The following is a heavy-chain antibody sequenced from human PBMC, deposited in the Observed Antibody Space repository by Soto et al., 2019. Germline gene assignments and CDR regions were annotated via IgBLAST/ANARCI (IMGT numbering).Heavy chain of an antibody. Sequence: SETLSLTCVVSGGSLSDYFWSWIRQPPGMALEWIGEINHLGSINYNPSLKSRVTMSVDTSKNQFSLTLNSVTAADTATYYCARGGISHWAYFYYMDVWDRGTRVTVSS. J-gene: IGHJ6*03. CDR3: ARGGISHWAYFYYMDV. D-gene: IGHD2-21*01. CDR2: INHLGSI. V-gene: IGHV4-34*01. CDR1: GGSLSDYF.